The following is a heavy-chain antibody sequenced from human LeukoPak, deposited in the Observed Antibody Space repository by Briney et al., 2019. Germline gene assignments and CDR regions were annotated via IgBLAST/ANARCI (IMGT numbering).Heavy chain of an antibody. J-gene: IGHJ6*02. V-gene: IGHV3-48*02. D-gene: IGHD2-15*01. CDR2: ISGSSGTI. CDR1: GFTFSSYR. CDR3: ASDQLGSCSGGSCSSSYYGMDV. Sequence: GGSLRLSCAASGFTFSSYRMNWVRQAPGKGLEWVSYISGSSGTIYYADSVKGRFTISRDNAKNSLYLQMNSLRDEDTAVYYCASDQLGSCSGGSCSSSYYGMDVWGQGTTVTVSS.